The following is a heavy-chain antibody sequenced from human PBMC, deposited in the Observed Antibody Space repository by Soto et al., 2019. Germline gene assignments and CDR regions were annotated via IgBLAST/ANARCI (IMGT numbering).Heavy chain of an antibody. J-gene: IGHJ6*02. V-gene: IGHV4-30-4*01. D-gene: IGHD5-18*01. Sequence: SETLSLTCTVSGGSISSGDYYWSWIRQPPGKGLEWIGYIYYSGSTYYNPSLKSRVTISADTSKNQFSLKLSSVTAADTAVYYCARFTAMVYYYYYGMDVWGQGTTVTVSS. CDR1: GGSISSGDYY. CDR3: ARFTAMVYYYYYGMDV. CDR2: IYYSGST.